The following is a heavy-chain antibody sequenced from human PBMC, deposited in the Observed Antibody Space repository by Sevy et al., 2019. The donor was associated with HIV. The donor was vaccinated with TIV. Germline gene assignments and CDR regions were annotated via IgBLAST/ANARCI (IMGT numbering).Heavy chain of an antibody. CDR3: ARDEWFGPVNYYYYGMDV. V-gene: IGHV1-46*01. Sequence: ASVKVSCKASGYTFTSYYMHWVRQAPGQGLEWMGIINPSGGSTSYAQKFQGRVTMTRDTSTSTVYMELSSLSSEDTAVYYCARDEWFGPVNYYYYGMDVWGQGTTVTVSS. J-gene: IGHJ6*02. D-gene: IGHD3-3*01. CDR1: GYTFTSYY. CDR2: INPSGGST.